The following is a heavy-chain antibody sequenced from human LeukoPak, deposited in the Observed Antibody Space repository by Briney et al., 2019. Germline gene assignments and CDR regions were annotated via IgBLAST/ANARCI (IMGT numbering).Heavy chain of an antibody. V-gene: IGHV1-2*02. D-gene: IGHD3-3*01. CDR1: GYTFTGYY. J-gene: IGHJ3*02. Sequence: ASVKVSCKASGYTFTGYYMHWVRQAPGQGLEWMGWINPNGGGTNYAQKFQGRVTMARDASISTVYMGLTRLISDDTAVYYCARVQGYDDDSFVGFSSPDDAFAIWGQGTLVTVSS. CDR3: ARVQGYDDDSFVGFSSPDDAFAI. CDR2: INPNGGGT.